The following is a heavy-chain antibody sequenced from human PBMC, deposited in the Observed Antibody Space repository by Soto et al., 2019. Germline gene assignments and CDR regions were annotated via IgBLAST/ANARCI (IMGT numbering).Heavy chain of an antibody. J-gene: IGHJ3*02. V-gene: IGHV4-39*01. Sequence: QVQLQESGPGLVKPSETLSLTCTVSGASISSSHYYWGWIRQPPGKGLEWIGSIYTETTHYNPSLKSRVTMSVDTSKNQFSLKLSSMTAADTAVYYCARPPTASLDAFEIWGQGTMVTVSS. CDR1: GASISSSHYY. CDR2: IYTETT. CDR3: ARPPTASLDAFEI.